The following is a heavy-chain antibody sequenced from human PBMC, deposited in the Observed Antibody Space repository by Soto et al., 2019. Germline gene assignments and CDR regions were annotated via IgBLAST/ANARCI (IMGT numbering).Heavy chain of an antibody. CDR1: GFTFSNYG. CDR3: AKDIAMVRGVIIDLDV. CDR2: TSYDGSNK. V-gene: IGHV3-30*18. Sequence: GSLRLSCAASGFTFSNYGIHWVRQAPGKGLEWVALTSYDGSNKYYAESVKGRFTISRDNSKNTLYLQMTSLRAEDTAVYYCAKDIAMVRGVIIDLDVWGQGTTVTVSS. D-gene: IGHD3-10*01. J-gene: IGHJ6*02.